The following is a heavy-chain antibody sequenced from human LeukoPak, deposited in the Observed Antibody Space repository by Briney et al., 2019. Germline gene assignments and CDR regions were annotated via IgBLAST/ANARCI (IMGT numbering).Heavy chain of an antibody. V-gene: IGHV1-2*02. J-gene: IGHJ5*02. CDR1: GYTFTGYY. CDR3: ARVRSGSLDDSSGPNWFDP. CDR2: INPNSGGT. Sequence: GASVKVSCKASGYTFTGYYMHWVRQAPGQGLEWMGWINPNSGGTNYAQKFQGRVTMTRDTSISTAYMELSRLRSDDTAVYYCARVRSGSLDDSSGPNWFDPWGQGTLVTVSS. D-gene: IGHD3-22*01.